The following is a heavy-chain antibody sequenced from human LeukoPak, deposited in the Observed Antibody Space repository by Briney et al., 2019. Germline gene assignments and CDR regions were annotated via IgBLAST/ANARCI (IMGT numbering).Heavy chain of an antibody. CDR1: GFTFSSYW. Sequence: PGGSLRLSCAASGFTFSSYWMHWVRQAPGKGLVWVSRINSDGSSTSYADSAKGRFTISRDNAKNTLYLQMNSLRAEDTAVYYCAREEYSSSSFSMDVWGKGTTVTVSS. D-gene: IGHD6-6*01. CDR3: AREEYSSSSFSMDV. J-gene: IGHJ6*03. CDR2: INSDGSST. V-gene: IGHV3-74*01.